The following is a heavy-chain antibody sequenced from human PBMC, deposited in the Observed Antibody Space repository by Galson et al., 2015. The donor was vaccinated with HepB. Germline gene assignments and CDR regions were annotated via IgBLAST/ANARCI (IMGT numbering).Heavy chain of an antibody. CDR1: GFIFSSYG. J-gene: IGHJ6*02. V-gene: IGHV3-30*02. CDR2: IWYDGSNK. Sequence: SLRLSCAASGFIFSSYGIHWVRQAPGKGLEWVAFIWYDGSNKYYADSVKGRFSISRDNSKNTLYLQMNSLRAEDTAVYYCAREIPWVAGCSIDVWGQGTPVTVSS. CDR3: AREIPWVAGCSIDV. D-gene: IGHD2-15*01.